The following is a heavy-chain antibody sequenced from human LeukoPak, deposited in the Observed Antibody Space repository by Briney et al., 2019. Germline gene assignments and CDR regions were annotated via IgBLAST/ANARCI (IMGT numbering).Heavy chain of an antibody. CDR3: ARPISSQGYFGVVID. CDR2: IYHSGSP. J-gene: IGHJ4*02. CDR1: GYSISSASY. Sequence: SETLSLTCAVSGYSISSASYWGWIRQPPGKGLEWIGNIYHSGSPYYNPSLKSRVTISVDTSKNQFSLKLSSGTAADTAVYYCARPISSQGYFGVVIDWGQGTLVTVSS. V-gene: IGHV4-38-2*01. D-gene: IGHD3-3*01.